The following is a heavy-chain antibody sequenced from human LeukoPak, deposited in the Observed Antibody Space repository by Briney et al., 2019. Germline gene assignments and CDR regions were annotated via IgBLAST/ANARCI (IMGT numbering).Heavy chain of an antibody. J-gene: IGHJ4*02. V-gene: IGHV3-74*01. D-gene: IGHD6-13*01. CDR2: INTDGSST. CDR1: GFTSRSYW. Sequence: PGGSLRLSCAASGFTSRSYWMHWVRQAPGKRLVWVSRINTDGSSTSYADSVKGRFTISRDNAKNTLYLQMNSLRAEDTAVYYCARVSSSSWWALDYWGQGTLVTVSS. CDR3: ARVSSSSWWALDY.